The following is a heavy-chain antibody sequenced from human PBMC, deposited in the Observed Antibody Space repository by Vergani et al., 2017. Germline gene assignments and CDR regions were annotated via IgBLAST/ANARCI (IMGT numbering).Heavy chain of an antibody. CDR3: ARDREELENGMDV. D-gene: IGHD1-26*01. V-gene: IGHV3-21*01. Sequence: EVQLVESGGGLVKPGVSLRLSCAASGFTFSSYSMNWVRQAPGKGLEWVSSISSSSSYIYYADSVKGRFTISRDNDKNSLYLQMNSLRAEDTAVYYCARDREELENGMDVWGQGTTVTVSS. J-gene: IGHJ6*02. CDR1: GFTFSSYS. CDR2: ISSSSSYI.